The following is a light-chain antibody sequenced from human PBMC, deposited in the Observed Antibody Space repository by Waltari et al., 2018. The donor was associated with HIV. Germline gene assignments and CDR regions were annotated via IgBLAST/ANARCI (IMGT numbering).Light chain of an antibody. CDR3: ASNRLDYTLI. CDR1: STDSRFYHC. CDR2: DIN. Sequence: QSALTQPASVSGFLGQSIILSCTGLSTDSRFYHCVSWYQQYPGKIPRLIIFDINNRPSGVSDHFSGSRAGNSASLTFSGLQSGDEAHYYCASNRLDYTLIFGGGTKLTVL. V-gene: IGLV2-14*03. J-gene: IGLJ2*01.